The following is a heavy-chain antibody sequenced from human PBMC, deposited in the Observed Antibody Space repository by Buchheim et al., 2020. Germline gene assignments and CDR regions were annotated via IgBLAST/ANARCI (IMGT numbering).Heavy chain of an antibody. CDR2: IYYSGST. J-gene: IGHJ4*02. V-gene: IGHV4-39*01. CDR3: ASLAWGDGYNFGY. D-gene: IGHD5-24*01. Sequence: QLQLQESGPGLVKPSETLSLTCTVSGGSISSSSYYWGWIRQPPGKGLEWIGSIYYSGSTYYNPSLKSRVTISVDTSKNQFSLKRSSVTAADTAVYYCASLAWGDGYNFGYWGQGTL. CDR1: GGSISSSSYY.